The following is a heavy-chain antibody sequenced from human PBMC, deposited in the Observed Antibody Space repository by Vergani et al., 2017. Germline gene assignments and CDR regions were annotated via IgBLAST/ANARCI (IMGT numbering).Heavy chain of an antibody. CDR1: GFTFSSYA. CDR3: AKAARPGYYYYYMDV. J-gene: IGHJ6*03. V-gene: IGHV3-23*01. CDR2: ISGSGGST. D-gene: IGHD6-6*01. Sequence: EVQLLESGGGLVQPGGSLRLSCAASGFTFSSYAMSWVRQAPGKGLEWVSVISGSGGSTYYADSVKGRLTISRDNSKNTLYLQMNSLRAEDTAVYYCAKAARPGYYYYYMDVWGKGTTVTVSS.